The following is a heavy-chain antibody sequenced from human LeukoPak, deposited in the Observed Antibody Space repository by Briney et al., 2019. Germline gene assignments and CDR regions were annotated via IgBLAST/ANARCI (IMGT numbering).Heavy chain of an antibody. J-gene: IGHJ4*02. CDR3: ARDGGYVGKNFDY. CDR2: IYHSGST. V-gene: IGHV4-4*02. D-gene: IGHD4-23*01. Sequence: PSETLSLTCAVSGGSISSSNWWSWIRQPPGKGLEWIGEIYHSGSTNQDPSLKSRVTISVDTSKNQFSLKLSSVTAADTAVYYCARDGGYVGKNFDYWGQGTLVTVSS. CDR1: GGSISSSNW.